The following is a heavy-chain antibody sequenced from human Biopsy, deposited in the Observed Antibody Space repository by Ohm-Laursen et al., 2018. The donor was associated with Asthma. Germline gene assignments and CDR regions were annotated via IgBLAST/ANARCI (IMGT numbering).Heavy chain of an antibody. D-gene: IGHD5-12*01. CDR3: ARGYSGSDRIVYYYSGLEV. CDR1: GDSSSNYA. CDR2: LIPVLGTP. J-gene: IGHJ6*02. V-gene: IGHV1-69*13. Sequence: SVKVSCNASGDSSSNYAISWVRQAPGQGLEWMGGLIPVLGTPDHAQMFEGRVTITADESTSTAYMELSSLSSEDTAVYYCARGYSGSDRIVYYYSGLEVWGRGTTVTVSS.